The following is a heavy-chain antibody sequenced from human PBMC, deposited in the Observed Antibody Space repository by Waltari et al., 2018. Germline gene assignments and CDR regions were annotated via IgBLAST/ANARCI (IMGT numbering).Heavy chain of an antibody. CDR3: ARELGSGRKEANYYYYYMDV. J-gene: IGHJ6*03. V-gene: IGHV1-69-2*01. Sequence: EVQLVQSGAEVKKPGATVKISCKASGYTFTDYYMHWVQQAPGKGLEWMGRVDPEDGETRYAEKFQGRVTITADKSTSTAYMELSSLRSEDTAVYYCARELGSGRKEANYYYYYMDVWGKGTTVTVSS. CDR1: GYTFTDYY. CDR2: VDPEDGET. D-gene: IGHD3-10*02.